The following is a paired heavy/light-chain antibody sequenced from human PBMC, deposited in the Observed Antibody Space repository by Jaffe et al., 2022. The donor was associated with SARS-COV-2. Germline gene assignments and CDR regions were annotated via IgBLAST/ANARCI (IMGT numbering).Heavy chain of an antibody. CDR1: GFTFSTYA. CDR2: ISSDGANT. J-gene: IGHJ4*02. Sequence: EVQLLESGGGLVQPGGSLRLSCAASGFTFSTYAMSWVRQAPGKGLEWVSTISSDGANTHYADSVKGRFTISRDNSENTLYLQMNSLRAEDTAVYYCAKDVGDIMFDYWGQGTLVTVSS. V-gene: IGHV3-23*01. D-gene: IGHD2-15*01. CDR3: AKDVGDIMFDY.
Light chain of an antibody. CDR1: QSLEHSDGNTY. V-gene: IGKV2-24*01. J-gene: IGKJ1*01. CDR2: KIS. CDR3: MQSTHFPRT. Sequence: DLVMTQTPLSSPVTLGQPASISCRSSQSLEHSDGNTYLSWLQQRPGQPPRLLIYKISNRFSGVPDRFSGSGAGADFTLKISRVEAEDVGIYYCMQSTHFPRTFGQGTKVEI.